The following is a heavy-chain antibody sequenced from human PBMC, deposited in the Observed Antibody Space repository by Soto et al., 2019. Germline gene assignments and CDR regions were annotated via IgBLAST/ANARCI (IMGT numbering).Heavy chain of an antibody. CDR2: IYYTGTT. D-gene: IGHD3-22*01. V-gene: IGHV4-39*01. CDR3: ARHEYVSSSYDLLDV. CDR1: GGSVTNINYF. Sequence: SETLSLTCSVSGGSVTNINYFWAWIRQSPGKGLEWIANIYYTGTTFYNPSLRSRVSMTIDASKNRFSLNLSSVTASDTALYYCARHEYVSSSYDLLDVWGQGTLVTVSS. J-gene: IGHJ4*02.